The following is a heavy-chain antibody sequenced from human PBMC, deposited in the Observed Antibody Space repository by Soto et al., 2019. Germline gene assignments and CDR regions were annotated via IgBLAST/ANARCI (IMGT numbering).Heavy chain of an antibody. CDR2: ISPIFGTA. CDR3: ARETGTRVSDY. D-gene: IGHD1-7*01. Sequence: QVQLVQSGAEVKKPGSSVKVSCKASGGTFSSYAISWVRQAPGQGLEWLGGISPIFGTANYAQKFQGRVTITADESTSTAYMELSSLRAADTAVYYCARETGTRVSDYWGQGTLVTVSS. V-gene: IGHV1-69*12. CDR1: GGTFSSYA. J-gene: IGHJ4*02.